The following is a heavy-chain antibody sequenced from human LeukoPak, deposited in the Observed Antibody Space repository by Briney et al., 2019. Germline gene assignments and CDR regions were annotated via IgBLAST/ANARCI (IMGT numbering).Heavy chain of an antibody. CDR2: INHSGST. V-gene: IGHV4-34*01. Sequence: SETLSLTCAVYGGSFSGYYWSWIRQPPGKGLEWIGEINHSGSTNYNPSLKSRVTISVDTSKNQFSLKLSSVTAADTAAYYCARGHHSALGYCSGGSCFLDYWGQGTLVTVSS. CDR1: GGSFSGYY. CDR3: ARGHHSALGYCSGGSCFLDY. D-gene: IGHD2-15*01. J-gene: IGHJ4*02.